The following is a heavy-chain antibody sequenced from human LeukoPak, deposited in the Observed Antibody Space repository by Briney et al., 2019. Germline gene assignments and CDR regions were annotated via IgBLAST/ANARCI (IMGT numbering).Heavy chain of an antibody. CDR3: ARKEGTH. V-gene: IGHV4-59*01. CDR1: GDSIRTNF. Sequence: PSETLSLTCTVSGDSIRTNFWSWVRQPPGKGLERIGYIYYSGDTSYNPSLKGRVTISIDSSKNQFSLRLNSVTAADTAVYYCARKEGTHWGQGTLVTVSS. D-gene: IGHD1-1*01. CDR2: IYYSGDT. J-gene: IGHJ4*02.